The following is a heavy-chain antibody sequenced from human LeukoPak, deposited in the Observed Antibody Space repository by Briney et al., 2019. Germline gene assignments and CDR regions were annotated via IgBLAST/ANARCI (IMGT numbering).Heavy chain of an antibody. J-gene: IGHJ5*02. CDR1: GYTFTSYY. CDR2: ISAYNGNT. CDR3: ARVGDYGDYERFDP. V-gene: IGHV1-18*04. Sequence: ASVKVSCKASGYTFTSYYMHWVRQAPGQGLEWMGWISAYNGNTNYAQKLQGRVTMTTDTSTSTAYMELRSLRSDDTAVYYCARVGDYGDYERFDPWGQGTLVTVSS. D-gene: IGHD4-17*01.